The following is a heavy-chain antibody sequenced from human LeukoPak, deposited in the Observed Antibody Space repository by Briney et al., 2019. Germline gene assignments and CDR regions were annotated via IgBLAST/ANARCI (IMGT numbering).Heavy chain of an antibody. V-gene: IGHV3-9*01. D-gene: IGHD2-8*01. J-gene: IGHJ6*02. CDR2: ISWNSGTK. CDR3: AVLHYYAMDV. CDR1: GFTFDYYA. Sequence: GGSLRLSCAASGFTFDYYAMHWVRQAPGKGLEWVSGISWNSGTKGYADSVKGRFTISRDNAKNSLYLQMNSLRGEDAALYYCAVLHYYAMDVWGQGTTVTVSS.